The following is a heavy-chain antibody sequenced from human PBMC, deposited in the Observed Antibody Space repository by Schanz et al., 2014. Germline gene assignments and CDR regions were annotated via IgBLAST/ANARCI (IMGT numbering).Heavy chain of an antibody. CDR3: ARDMTIAPA. CDR1: GFTFSSYA. CDR2: ISGSGETT. Sequence: EVQLLESGGGLVQPGGSLRLSCAASGFTFSSYAMSWVRQAPGKGLEWVSAISGSGETTYYADSVKGRFTISRDNSKNALYLQMDTLRVEDTAMFYCARDMTIAPAWGQGTLVIVSS. J-gene: IGHJ5*02. V-gene: IGHV3-23*01. D-gene: IGHD6-13*01.